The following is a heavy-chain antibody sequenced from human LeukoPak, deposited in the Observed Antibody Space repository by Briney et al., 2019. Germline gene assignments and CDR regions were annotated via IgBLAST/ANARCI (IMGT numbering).Heavy chain of an antibody. D-gene: IGHD3-10*01. CDR2: TNPNTGDT. CDR1: GYPFTDYY. V-gene: IGHV1-2*02. Sequence: GASVKVSCKASGYPFTDYYMHWIRQARGQGREWMGWTNPNTGDTNYPQKFQGRVTMTTDTSISTAYMDLSRLSSDDTAVYYCATLVRGSNSYYPYWGQGTLVTVSS. CDR3: ATLVRGSNSYYPY. J-gene: IGHJ4*02.